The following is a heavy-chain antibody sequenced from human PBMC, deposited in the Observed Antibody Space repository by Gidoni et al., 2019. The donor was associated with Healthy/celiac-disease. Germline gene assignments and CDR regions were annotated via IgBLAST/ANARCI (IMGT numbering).Heavy chain of an antibody. CDR3: ARVEKVYCSGGSCYHFDY. D-gene: IGHD2-15*01. J-gene: IGHJ4*02. CDR2: IIPIFGTA. V-gene: IGHV1-69*01. Sequence: QVQLVQSGAEVKKHGSSVQVSCKASGGTFSSYAISWVRQAPGQGLEWMGGIIPIFGTANYAQKFQGRVTITADESTSTAYMELSSLRSEDTAVYYCARVEKVYCSGGSCYHFDYWGQGTLVTVSS. CDR1: GGTFSSYA.